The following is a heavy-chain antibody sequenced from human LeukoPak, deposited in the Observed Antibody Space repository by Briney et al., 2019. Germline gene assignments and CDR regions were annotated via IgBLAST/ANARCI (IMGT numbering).Heavy chain of an antibody. V-gene: IGHV3-30*18. Sequence: QSGGSLRLSCAASGFTFSSYGMHWVRQAPGKGLEWVAVISHDGRTIYYADSVQGRFTISRDNSKNTLYLQMNSLRAEDTAVYYCAKDQGYSYGAYFDYWGQETLVTVSS. J-gene: IGHJ4*02. D-gene: IGHD5-18*01. CDR2: ISHDGRTI. CDR1: GFTFSSYG. CDR3: AKDQGYSYGAYFDY.